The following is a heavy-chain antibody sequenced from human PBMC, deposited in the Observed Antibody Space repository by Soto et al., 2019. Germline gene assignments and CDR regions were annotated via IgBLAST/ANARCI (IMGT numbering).Heavy chain of an antibody. CDR1: GFSLKTYA. J-gene: IGHJ4*02. V-gene: IGHV3-23*01. D-gene: IGHD1-20*01. CDR2: ISGSRGFT. Sequence: GGSLRLSCAASGFSLKTYAVSWVRKPPGKGLEWVSTISGSRGFTYYADSVKGRFTISRDNGKNTVYLHMNSLRAEDTAIYYCEKRKGDNSGPFDSWGQGTQVNVSS. CDR3: EKRKGDNSGPFDS.